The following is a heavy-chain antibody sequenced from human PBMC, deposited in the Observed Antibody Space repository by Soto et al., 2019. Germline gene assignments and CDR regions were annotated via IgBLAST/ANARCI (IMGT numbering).Heavy chain of an antibody. J-gene: IGHJ6*02. Sequence: AASVKVSCKASGGTFSSYAISWVRQAPGQGLEWMGGIIPIFGTANYAQKFQGRVTITADESTSTAYMELSSLRSEDTAVYYCARAHSSSSLDYYYGMDVWGQGTTVTVSS. CDR3: ARAHSSSSLDYYYGMDV. V-gene: IGHV1-69*13. CDR1: GGTFSSYA. D-gene: IGHD6-6*01. CDR2: IIPIFGTA.